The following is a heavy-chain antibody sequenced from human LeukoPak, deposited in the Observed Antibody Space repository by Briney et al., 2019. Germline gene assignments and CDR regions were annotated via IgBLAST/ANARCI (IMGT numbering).Heavy chain of an antibody. CDR1: GFTFSSYW. CDR3: TTSSVYYGEGH. D-gene: IGHD4-17*01. J-gene: IGHJ4*02. CDR2: FKSNTDGGTT. Sequence: NAGGSLRLSCAASGFTFSSYWMSWVRQAPGKGLEWVGRFKSNTDGGTTDYAVPVKGRFTISGDDSKNMLYLQMNSLKTEDTAVYYCTTSSVYYGEGHWGQGTLVTVSS. V-gene: IGHV3-15*01.